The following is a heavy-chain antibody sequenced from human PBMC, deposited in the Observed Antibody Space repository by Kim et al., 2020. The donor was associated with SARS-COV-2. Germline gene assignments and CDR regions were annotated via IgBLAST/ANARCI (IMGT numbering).Heavy chain of an antibody. CDR1: GFTFTGYA. D-gene: IGHD2-2*03. CDR2: IDGSDGTT. Sequence: GGSLRLSCTTSGFTFTGYAMSWVRQAPGKGLEWVSSIDGSDGTTYYVDSVKGRFTFSRDNSKNTLYLQMSTLRADDTAVYYCMKGGWGWIWDHWGQGTLVTVAS. CDR3: MKGGWGWIWDH. J-gene: IGHJ4*02. V-gene: IGHV3-23*01.